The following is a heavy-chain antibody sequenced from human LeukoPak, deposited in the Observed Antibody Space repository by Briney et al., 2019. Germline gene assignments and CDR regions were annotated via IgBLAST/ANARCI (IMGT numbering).Heavy chain of an antibody. CDR1: GGSISTYY. Sequence: SETLSLTCTVSGGSISTYYWSWIRQPPGKGLEWIGYIYYSGSTYYNPSLKSRVTISVDTSKNQFSLKLNGVTAADTAVYYCARNKPLAPFDIWGQGTMVTVSS. CDR2: IYYSGST. J-gene: IGHJ3*02. CDR3: ARNKPLAPFDI. D-gene: IGHD1/OR15-1a*01. V-gene: IGHV4-59*01.